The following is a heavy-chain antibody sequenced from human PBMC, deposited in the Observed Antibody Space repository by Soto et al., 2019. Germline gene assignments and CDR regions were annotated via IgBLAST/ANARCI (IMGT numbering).Heavy chain of an antibody. V-gene: IGHV3-48*01. J-gene: IGHJ4*02. CDR1: GFTFGSYS. D-gene: IGHD5-18*01. Sequence: PGGSLRLSCAASGFTFGSYSMNWVRQAPGKGLEWVSYISSSSSTIYYADSVEGRFTISRDNAKNSLDLQMNSLRAEDTAVYYCAKDGGYRYGPNDYWGQGTLVTVSS. CDR3: AKDGGYRYGPNDY. CDR2: ISSSSSTI.